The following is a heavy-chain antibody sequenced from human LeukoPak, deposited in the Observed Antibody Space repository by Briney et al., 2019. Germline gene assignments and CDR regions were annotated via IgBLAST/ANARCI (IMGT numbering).Heavy chain of an antibody. V-gene: IGHV3-64*02. J-gene: IGHJ4*02. Sequence: GGSLRLSCAASGFTLSSFSMHWVRQSSGRGLEYVSATNYKGGTTYYADSVKGRFTISRDNSKNTLYLQMASLRDEDMGVYYCARVGPATAFDYWGQGTLVTVSS. CDR1: GFTLSSFS. CDR2: TNYKGGTT. CDR3: ARVGPATAFDY.